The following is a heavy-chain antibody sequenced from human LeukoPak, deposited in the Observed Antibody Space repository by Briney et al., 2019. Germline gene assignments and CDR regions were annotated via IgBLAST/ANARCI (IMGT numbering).Heavy chain of an antibody. V-gene: IGHV4-39*01. Sequence: SETLSLTCTVSGGSISSSSYYWGWIRQPPGKGLEWIGSIYYSGSTYYNPSLKSRVTISVDTSKNQFSLKLSSVTAADTAVYYCASGHYLAYWGQGTLVTVSS. CDR2: IYYSGST. J-gene: IGHJ4*02. CDR1: GGSISSSSYY. CDR3: ASGHYLAY.